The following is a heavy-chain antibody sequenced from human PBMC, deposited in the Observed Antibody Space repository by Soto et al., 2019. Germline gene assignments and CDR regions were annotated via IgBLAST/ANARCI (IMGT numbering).Heavy chain of an antibody. CDR2: IIPILGIA. CDR3: ARASYYSYGYSYVYYYMDV. Sequence: ASVKVSCKASGGTFSSYTISWVRQAPGQGLEWMGRIIPILGIANYAQKFQGRVTITADKSTSTAYMELSSLRSEDTAVYYCARASYYSYGYSYVYYYMDVWGKGTTVTVSS. J-gene: IGHJ6*03. CDR1: GGTFSSYT. V-gene: IGHV1-69*02. D-gene: IGHD5-18*01.